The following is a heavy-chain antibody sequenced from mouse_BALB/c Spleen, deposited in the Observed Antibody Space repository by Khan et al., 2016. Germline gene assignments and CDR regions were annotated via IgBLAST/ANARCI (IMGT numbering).Heavy chain of an antibody. D-gene: IGHD1-1*01. CDR2: ISTYYGDT. Sequence: QVQLQQSGAELVRPGVSVKISCKGSGYTFTDYAMHWVKQSHAKSLEWIGVISTYYGDTSYNQKFKGKATMTVDKSSSTAYMELARLTSEDSAIDYSATGGSRYYYYARDYWGQGTSVTVSS. CDR3: ATGGSRYYYYARDY. J-gene: IGHJ4*01. CDR1: GYTFTDYA. V-gene: IGHV1S137*01.